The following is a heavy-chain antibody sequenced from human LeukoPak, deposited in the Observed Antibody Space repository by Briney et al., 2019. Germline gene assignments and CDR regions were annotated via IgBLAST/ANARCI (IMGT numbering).Heavy chain of an antibody. CDR3: ARNVYNFDY. V-gene: IGHV3-48*03. J-gene: IGHJ4*02. Sequence: PGGSLRLSCAASGFTFSSYEMNWVRQAPGKGLEWVSYISSSGSTIYYADSVQGRFTIPRDNAQNSLYLQMSSLRAEDTAVYYCARNVYNFDYWGQGTLVTVSS. CDR1: GFTFSSYE. CDR2: ISSSGSTI. D-gene: IGHD3-10*02.